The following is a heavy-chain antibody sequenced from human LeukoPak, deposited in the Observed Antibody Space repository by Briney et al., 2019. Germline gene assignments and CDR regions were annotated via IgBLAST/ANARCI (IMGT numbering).Heavy chain of an antibody. CDR1: GFTFSSYD. J-gene: IGHJ4*02. V-gene: IGHV3-23*01. CDR3: AKVPQYSGFEYFDY. D-gene: IGHD5-12*01. Sequence: PGGTLRLSCAASGFTFSSYDMTWVRQAPGRGLEWVSVISGSGGSTYYADSVKGRFTISRDNSKNTLYLQMNSLRAEDTAVYYCAKVPQYSGFEYFDYWGQGTLVTVSS. CDR2: ISGSGGST.